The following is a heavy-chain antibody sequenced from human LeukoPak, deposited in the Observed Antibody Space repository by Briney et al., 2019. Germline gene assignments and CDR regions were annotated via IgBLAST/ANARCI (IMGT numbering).Heavy chain of an antibody. D-gene: IGHD1-26*01. CDR3: AKEEGATYNFDY. CDR2: IYSGGST. Sequence: GGSLRLSCAASGFTVSSNYMSWVRQAPGKGLEWVSVIYSGGSTYYADSVKGRFTISRDNSKNTLYLQMNSLRAEDTAVYYCAKEEGATYNFDYWGQGTLVTVSS. CDR1: GFTVSSNY. J-gene: IGHJ4*02. V-gene: IGHV3-53*01.